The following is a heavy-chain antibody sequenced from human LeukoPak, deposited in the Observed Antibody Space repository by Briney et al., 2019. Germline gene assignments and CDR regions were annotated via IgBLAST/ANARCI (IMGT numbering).Heavy chain of an antibody. CDR2: IGAGGTFT. J-gene: IGHJ4*02. CDR1: GGSISSSSYY. Sequence: ETLSLTCTVSGGSISSSSYYWGWVRQAPRRGLEWVSGIGAGGTFTYYADSVKGRFTISRDNSRNTLYLQMNSLRADDTAVYYCAKGLDYTTYGYYFDYWGQGTLVTVSS. CDR3: AKGLDYTTYGYYFDY. V-gene: IGHV3-23*01. D-gene: IGHD4-11*01.